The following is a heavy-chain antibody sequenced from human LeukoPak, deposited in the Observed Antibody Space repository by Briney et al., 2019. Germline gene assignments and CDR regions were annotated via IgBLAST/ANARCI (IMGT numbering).Heavy chain of an antibody. V-gene: IGHV1-8*01. CDR2: MNPNSGNT. D-gene: IGHD3-10*01. J-gene: IGHJ6*04. CDR3: ARDEVRGVPYYYYGMDV. Sequence: GASVKVSCKASGYTFTSYDINWVRQATGQGLEWMGWMNPNSGNTGYAQKFQGRVTMTRNTSISTAYMELSSLRSDDTAVYYCARDEVRGVPYYYYGMDVWGKGTTVTVSS. CDR1: GYTFTSYD.